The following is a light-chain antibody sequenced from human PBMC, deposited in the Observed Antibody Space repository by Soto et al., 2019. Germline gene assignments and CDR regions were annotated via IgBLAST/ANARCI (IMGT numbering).Light chain of an antibody. CDR2: EVS. J-gene: IGLJ1*01. V-gene: IGLV2-8*01. CDR1: SSDVGGYNY. Sequence: SVLTQPPSASGSPGQSVTISCTGTSSDVGGYNYVSWYQQHPGKAPKLMIYEVSKRPSGVSNRFSGSKSGNTASLTISGLQAEDEADYYCCSYAGRTTLFGTGTRSPS. CDR3: CSYAGRTTL.